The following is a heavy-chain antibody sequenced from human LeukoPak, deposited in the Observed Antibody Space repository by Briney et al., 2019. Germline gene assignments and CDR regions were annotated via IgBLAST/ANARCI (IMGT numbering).Heavy chain of an antibody. CDR2: IIPIFGTA. CDR1: GGTFSSYA. CDR3: ASHPYYDSSGTDAGY. J-gene: IGHJ4*02. D-gene: IGHD3-22*01. V-gene: IGHV1-69*05. Sequence: SVKVSCKASGGTFSSYAISWVRQAPGQGLEWMGRIIPIFGTANYAQKFQGRVTITTDESTSTAYMELSSLRSEDTAVYYCASHPYYDSSGTDAGYWGQGTLVTVSS.